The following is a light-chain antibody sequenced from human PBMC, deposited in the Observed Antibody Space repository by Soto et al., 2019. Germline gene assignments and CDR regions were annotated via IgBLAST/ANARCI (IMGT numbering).Light chain of an antibody. CDR2: AAS. CDR3: QKHNSAPLT. J-gene: IGKJ3*01. CDR1: QGISDS. V-gene: IGKV1-27*01. Sequence: DIQMTQSPSSLSASVGDRVTITCRASQGISDSLAWYQQKPGKVPKLLIYAASTLQSGVPFRFSGSGSGTDFTLTISSLQPEDVAIYYCQKHNSAPLTFGPGTKVDIK.